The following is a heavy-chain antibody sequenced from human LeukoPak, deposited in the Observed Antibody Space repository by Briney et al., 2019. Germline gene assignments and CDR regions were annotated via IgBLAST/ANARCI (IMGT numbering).Heavy chain of an antibody. Sequence: TGGSLRLSCAASGFTFTNYGMHWVRQAPGKGLEWVTFIRYDGSIKYYADSVKGRFTISRDNSKNTVYLQMYSLRAEDTAVYYCARAGGSYPKTTDAFDIWGQGTMVTVSS. CDR1: GFTFTNYG. CDR2: IRYDGSIK. CDR3: ARAGGSYPKTTDAFDI. V-gene: IGHV3-30*02. D-gene: IGHD1-26*01. J-gene: IGHJ3*02.